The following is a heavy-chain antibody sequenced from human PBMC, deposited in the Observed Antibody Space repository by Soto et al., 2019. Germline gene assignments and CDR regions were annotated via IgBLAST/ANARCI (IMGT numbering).Heavy chain of an antibody. D-gene: IGHD6-13*01. J-gene: IGHJ4*02. CDR2: IFYTGST. V-gene: IGHV4-59*01. CDR3: ARGVIAAAGTGYFDY. CDR1: GASISTYY. Sequence: PSETLSLTCTVSGASISTYYWSWIRQPPGKGLEWIGYIFYTGSTNYSPSRKNRVTISVDTSKSQFSLKLSSVTAADTAVYYCARGVIAAAGTGYFDYWGQGILVTVSS.